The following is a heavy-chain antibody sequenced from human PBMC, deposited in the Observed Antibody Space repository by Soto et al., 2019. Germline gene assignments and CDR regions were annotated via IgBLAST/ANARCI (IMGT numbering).Heavy chain of an antibody. D-gene: IGHD3-9*01. J-gene: IGHJ5*02. CDR2: IYYSGST. CDR3: ARAYTYYDILTGYPTRWFDP. CDR1: GGSISSYY. V-gene: IGHV4-59*01. Sequence: PSETLSLTCTVSGGSISSYYWSWIRQPPGKGLEWIGYIYYSGSTNYNPSLKSRVTISVDTSKNQFSLKLSSVTAADTAVYYCARAYTYYDILTGYPTRWFDPWGQGTLVTVSS.